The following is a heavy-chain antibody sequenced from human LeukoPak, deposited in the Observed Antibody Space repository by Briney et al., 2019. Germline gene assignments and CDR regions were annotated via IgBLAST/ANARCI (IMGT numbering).Heavy chain of an antibody. Sequence: PGGSLRLSCAASGFTFSSYEMNWVRQAPGKGLEWVSYIRSSGSTIYYADSVKGRFTISRDNAKNSVYLKMNSLRAEDTAVYYCARYCSSTSCRNPDYWGQGTLVTVSS. CDR2: IRSSGSTI. V-gene: IGHV3-48*03. CDR1: GFTFSSYE. J-gene: IGHJ4*02. D-gene: IGHD2-2*01. CDR3: ARYCSSTSCRNPDY.